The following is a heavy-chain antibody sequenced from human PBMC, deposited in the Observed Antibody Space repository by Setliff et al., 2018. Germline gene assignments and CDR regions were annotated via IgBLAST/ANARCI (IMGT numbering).Heavy chain of an antibody. Sequence: ASVKVSCKASGYTLTGYYMHWVRQAPGQGLEWMGRINPNSGGTNYAQKFQGRVTMTWDTSISTAYMELSRLRSDDTAVYYCARGGPGVVIMPAAKLFDYWGQGALVTVSS. CDR1: GYTLTGYY. V-gene: IGHV1-2*06. CDR3: ARGGPGVVIMPAAKLFDY. J-gene: IGHJ4*02. D-gene: IGHD2-2*01. CDR2: INPNSGGT.